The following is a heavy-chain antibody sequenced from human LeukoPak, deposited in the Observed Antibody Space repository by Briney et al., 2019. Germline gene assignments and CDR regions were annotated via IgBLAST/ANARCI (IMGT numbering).Heavy chain of an antibody. Sequence: PGGSLRLSCAASGFTFSRYSMNWVRHAPGKGLEWVSYISSSSNSIYYADSVKGRFTISRDNAKNSLYLQMKSLRDEDTAVYYCASAXXXXXDTXXXLPWGQGTLVXVSS. V-gene: IGHV3-48*02. J-gene: IGHJ5*02. CDR1: GFTFSRYS. CDR3: ASAXXXXXDTXXXLP. CDR2: ISSSSNSI. D-gene: IGHD3-22*01.